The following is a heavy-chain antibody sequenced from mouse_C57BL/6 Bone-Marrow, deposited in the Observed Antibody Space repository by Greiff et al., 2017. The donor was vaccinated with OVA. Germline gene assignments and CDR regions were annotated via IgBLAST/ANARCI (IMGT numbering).Heavy chain of an antibody. D-gene: IGHD4-1*01. Sequence: EVQLQQSGAELVRPGASVKLSCTASGFNIKDDYMHWVKQRPEQGLEWIGWIDPENGDTEYASKFQGKATITADTSSNTAYLQLSSLTSEDTAVYYCTSNWDVRDYWGQGTTLTVSS. CDR2: IDPENGDT. V-gene: IGHV14-4*01. CDR1: GFNIKDDY. CDR3: TSNWDVRDY. J-gene: IGHJ2*01.